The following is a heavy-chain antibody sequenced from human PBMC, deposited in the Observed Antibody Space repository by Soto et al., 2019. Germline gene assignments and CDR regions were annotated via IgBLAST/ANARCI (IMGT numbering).Heavy chain of an antibody. Sequence: PGESLKISCKGSGYSFTSYWIGWARQMPGKGLEWMGIIYPGDSDTRYSPSFQGQVTISADKSISTPYLQWSSLQASDTAMYYCARHGVNYYDSTSCRAEYFQHWGQGTLVTVSS. CDR1: GYSFTSYW. J-gene: IGHJ1*01. V-gene: IGHV5-51*01. CDR2: IYPGDSDT. CDR3: ARHGVNYYDSTSCRAEYFQH. D-gene: IGHD3-22*01.